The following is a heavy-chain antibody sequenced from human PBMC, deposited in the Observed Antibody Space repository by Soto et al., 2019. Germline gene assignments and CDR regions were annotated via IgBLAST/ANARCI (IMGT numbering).Heavy chain of an antibody. CDR2: ITRDGYNK. CDR3: TKSSGGSSSVGMDY. Sequence: QVQLEESGGGVVQPGTSLRLSCTASGFIFKNYALNWVRQAPGKGLEWVASITRDGYNKYYADSVKGRFTISRDNSRDTLSLQMTAMTIEDSSVYYCTKSSGGSSSVGMDYWGQGTRVTVSS. CDR1: GFIFKNYA. V-gene: IGHV3-30*04. J-gene: IGHJ4*02. D-gene: IGHD6-6*01.